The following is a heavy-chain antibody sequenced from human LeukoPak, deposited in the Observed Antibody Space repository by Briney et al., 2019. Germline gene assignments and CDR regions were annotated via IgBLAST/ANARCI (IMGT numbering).Heavy chain of an antibody. CDR2: INPNSGGT. CDR3: ARGTHTSTYDFWRGYYFDY. V-gene: IGHV1-2*02. CDR1: GYTFTGYY. D-gene: IGHD3-3*01. Sequence: GASVKVSCKASGYTFTGYYMHWVRQAPGQGLEWMGWINPNSGGTNYAQKFQGRVTMTRDTSISTAYMELSRLRSDDTAVYYCARGTHTSTYDFWRGYYFDYWGQGTLVTVSS. J-gene: IGHJ4*02.